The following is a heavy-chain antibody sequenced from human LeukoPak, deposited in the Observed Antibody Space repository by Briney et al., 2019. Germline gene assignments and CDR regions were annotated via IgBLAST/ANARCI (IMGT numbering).Heavy chain of an antibody. CDR2: IKTDGTTT. D-gene: IGHD3-16*01. Sequence: GGSLRLSCAGSGFIFSNYWMHWVRQAPGKGLMWVSRIKTDGTTTSYADSVRGRFTVSRDNAKNTLYLQMNSVRAEDTAVYYCATDWAWGGSDHWGQGALVTVSS. CDR1: GFIFSNYW. CDR3: ATDWAWGGSDH. V-gene: IGHV3-74*03. J-gene: IGHJ4*02.